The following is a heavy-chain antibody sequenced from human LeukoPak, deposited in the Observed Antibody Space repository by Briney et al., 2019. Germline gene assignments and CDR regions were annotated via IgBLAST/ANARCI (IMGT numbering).Heavy chain of an antibody. V-gene: IGHV4-59*08. CDR1: GGSINSYY. CDR3: ARHLYYDNNDWGAFDI. D-gene: IGHD3-22*01. CDR2: IYYSGST. Sequence: SETLSLTRTVSGGSINSYYWSWIRQPPGKGLEWLGYIYYSGSTNYNPSFRSRVTISVDTSTNQFSLKLSSVTAADTAVYYCARHLYYDNNDWGAFDIWGQGTMVTVSS. J-gene: IGHJ3*02.